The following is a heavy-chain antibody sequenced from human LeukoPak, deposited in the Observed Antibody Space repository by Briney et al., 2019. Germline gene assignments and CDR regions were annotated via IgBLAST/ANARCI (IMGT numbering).Heavy chain of an antibody. CDR1: GFTFSSYS. CDR2: ISSSSSYI. J-gene: IGHJ6*03. CDR3: ARGRVSYYYMGV. Sequence: GGSLRLSCAASGFTFSSYSMNWVRQAPGKGLEWVSSISSSSSYIYYADSVKGRFTISRDNAKNSLYLQMNSLRAEDTAVYYCARGRVSYYYMGVWGKGTTVTVSS. V-gene: IGHV3-21*01. D-gene: IGHD6-13*01.